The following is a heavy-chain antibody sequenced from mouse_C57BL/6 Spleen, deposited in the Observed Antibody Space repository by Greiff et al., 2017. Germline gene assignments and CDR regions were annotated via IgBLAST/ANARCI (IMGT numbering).Heavy chain of an antibody. Sequence: EVQLVESGPGMVKPSQSLSLTCTVPGYSITSGYDWHWIRHFPGNKLEWMGYISYSGSTNYNPSLKSRISITHDTSKNHFFLKLNSVTTEDTATYYCARGVGYYFDYWGQGTTLTVSS. V-gene: IGHV3-1*01. CDR1: GYSITSGYD. CDR2: ISYSGST. D-gene: IGHD1-2*01. J-gene: IGHJ2*01. CDR3: ARGVGYYFDY.